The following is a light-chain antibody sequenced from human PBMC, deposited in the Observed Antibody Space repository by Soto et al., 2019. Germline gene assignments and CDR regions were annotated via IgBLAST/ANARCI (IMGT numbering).Light chain of an antibody. CDR2: RAS. V-gene: IGKV3-20*01. CDR3: HQYGSSPYT. Sequence: DIVLTQSPVTLSLSPGEGATLSCRASQSLSSSSLAWYQQKPGQAPTLLIFRASNRATGVPDRFSASESGTDFTLTISSLDPEDFAVYFCHQYGSSPYTSGQGTKLEMK. J-gene: IGKJ2*01. CDR1: QSLSSSS.